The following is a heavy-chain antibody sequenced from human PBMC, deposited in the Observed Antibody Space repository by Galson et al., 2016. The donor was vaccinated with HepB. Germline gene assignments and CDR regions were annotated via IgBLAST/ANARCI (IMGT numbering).Heavy chain of an antibody. V-gene: IGHV1-18*04. CDR1: GYTFNNNG. Sequence: SVKVSCKASGYTFNNNGISWVRQAPGQGLEWMGWISTYNRNTNYAQKFQGRVTMTTDTSTSTAYMELRSLTSDDTAVYYCARTQWLGPGDFDYWGQGTLVTVSS. D-gene: IGHD6-19*01. CDR3: ARTQWLGPGDFDY. J-gene: IGHJ4*02. CDR2: ISTYNRNT.